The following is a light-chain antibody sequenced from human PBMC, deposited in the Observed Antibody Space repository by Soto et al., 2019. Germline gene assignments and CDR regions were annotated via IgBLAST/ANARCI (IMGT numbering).Light chain of an antibody. CDR2: DIF. CDR3: QQYNSWPLT. Sequence: MTQSPSTLSAFVGDRVTITCRASQSVGSDLAWYQQKPGQAPRLVIYDIFTRATGVPTRISGSGSGTEFTLTISSLQSEDFAVYYCQQYNSWPLTFGGGTKVEIK. J-gene: IGKJ4*01. V-gene: IGKV3D-15*01. CDR1: QSVGSD.